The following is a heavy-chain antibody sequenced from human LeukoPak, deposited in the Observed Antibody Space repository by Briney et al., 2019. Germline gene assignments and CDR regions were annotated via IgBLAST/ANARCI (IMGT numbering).Heavy chain of an antibody. V-gene: IGHV3-48*03. CDR3: ARARYCSGGSCYSDLFDP. CDR1: GFTFSSYE. CDR2: ISSSGSTI. J-gene: IGHJ5*02. D-gene: IGHD2-15*01. Sequence: PGGSLRLSCAASGFTFSSYEMNWVRQAPGKGLEWVSYISSSGSTIYYADSVKGRFTIARDNAENSLYLQMNSLRAEDTAVYYCARARYCSGGSCYSDLFDPWGQGTPVTVSS.